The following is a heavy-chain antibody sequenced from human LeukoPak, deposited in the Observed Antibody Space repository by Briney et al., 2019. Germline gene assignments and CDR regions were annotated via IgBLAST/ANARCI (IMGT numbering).Heavy chain of an antibody. CDR1: GYTFTSYG. J-gene: IGHJ6*02. D-gene: IGHD3-22*01. V-gene: IGHV1-18*01. CDR3: ARDLDDSSGYYLYYYYYGMDV. Sequence: GASVKVSCKASGYTFTSYGISWVRQAPGQGLEWMGWISAYNGNTNYAQKLQGRVTMTTDTSTSTAYMELRSLRSDDTAVYYCARDLDDSSGYYLYYYYYGMDVWGQGTTVTVSS. CDR2: ISAYNGNT.